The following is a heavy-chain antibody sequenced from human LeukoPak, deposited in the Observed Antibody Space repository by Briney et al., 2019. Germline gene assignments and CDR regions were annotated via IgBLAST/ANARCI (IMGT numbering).Heavy chain of an antibody. CDR1: GGSISSSSYY. CDR2: IYYSGST. Sequence: SETLSLTCTVSGGSISSSSYYWGWIRQPPGKGLEWIGSIYYSGSTYYNPSLKSRVTMSVDTSKNQFSLKLSSVTAADTAVYYCARAVARPYAFDIWGQGTMVTVSS. J-gene: IGHJ3*02. CDR3: ARAVARPYAFDI. V-gene: IGHV4-39*07.